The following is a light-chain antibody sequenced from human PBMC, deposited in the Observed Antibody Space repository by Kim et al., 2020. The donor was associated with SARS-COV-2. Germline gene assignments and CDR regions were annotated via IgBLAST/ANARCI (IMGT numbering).Light chain of an antibody. V-gene: IGKV3-20*01. CDR3: QQYSSSPAT. J-gene: IGKJ1*01. Sequence: APGKRAPLSGRASQSVSSNYLAWYQQKPGQAPRLLIYGASSRATGIPDRFSGSGSGTDFTLTITRLEPEDFAVYYCQQYSSSPATFGQGTKVDIK. CDR1: QSVSSNY. CDR2: GAS.